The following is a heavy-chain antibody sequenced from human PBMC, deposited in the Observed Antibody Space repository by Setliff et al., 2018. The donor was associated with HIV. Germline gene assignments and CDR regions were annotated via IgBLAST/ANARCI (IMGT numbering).Heavy chain of an antibody. CDR1: GFTFRNAW. V-gene: IGHV3-15*05. J-gene: IGHJ6*02. CDR3: STVKWNDDYYYYGMDV. Sequence: PGGSLRLSCVASGFTFRNAWMTWVRQAPGKGLEWVGRIKSKSDDATIDYDAAVRGRFTISRDDSKNTLYLEMSSLKIEDTAVYYCSTVKWNDDYYYYGMDVWGQGTTVTVSS. CDR2: IKSKSDDATI. D-gene: IGHD1-20*01.